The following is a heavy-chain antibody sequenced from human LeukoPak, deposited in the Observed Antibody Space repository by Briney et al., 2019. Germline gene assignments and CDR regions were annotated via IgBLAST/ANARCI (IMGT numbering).Heavy chain of an antibody. J-gene: IGHJ6*03. CDR1: GFTFSSYA. V-gene: IGHV3-23*01. D-gene: IGHD6-13*01. Sequence: GSLRLSCAAPGFTFSSYAMSWVRQAPGKGLEWGSAISGSGGSTYYADSVKGRFTISRDNSKNTLYLQMNSLRAEDTAVYYCAKDLIAAADYYYYYMDVWGKGTTDTVSS. CDR2: ISGSGGST. CDR3: AKDLIAAADYYYYYMDV.